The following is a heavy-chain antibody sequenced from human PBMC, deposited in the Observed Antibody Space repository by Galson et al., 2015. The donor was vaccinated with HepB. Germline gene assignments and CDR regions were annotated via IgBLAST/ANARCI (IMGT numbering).Heavy chain of an antibody. V-gene: IGHV3-23*01. J-gene: IGHJ4*02. CDR3: ATRCTNGVCPGGLDY. D-gene: IGHD2-8*01. Sequence: SLRLSCAASGFTFSSFDMSWVRQAPGKGLEWVSAIRGGSGSTYYADSVKGRFTISRDNSKNTLYLQMNSLRAEDTAVYYCATRCTNGVCPGGLDYWGQGTLVTVSS. CDR2: IRGGSGST. CDR1: GFTFSSFD.